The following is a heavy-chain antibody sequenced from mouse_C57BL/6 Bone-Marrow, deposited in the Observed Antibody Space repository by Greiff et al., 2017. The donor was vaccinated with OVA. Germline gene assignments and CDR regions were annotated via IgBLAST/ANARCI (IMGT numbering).Heavy chain of an antibody. J-gene: IGHJ4*01. Sequence: ESGAELVRPGASVKLSCTASGFNIKDDYMHWVKQRPEQGLEWIGWIDPENGDTEYASKFQGKATITADTSSNTAYLQLSSLTSEDTAVYYCTTWLMDYWGQGTSVTVSS. V-gene: IGHV14-4*01. CDR3: TTWLMDY. CDR1: GFNIKDDY. CDR2: IDPENGDT.